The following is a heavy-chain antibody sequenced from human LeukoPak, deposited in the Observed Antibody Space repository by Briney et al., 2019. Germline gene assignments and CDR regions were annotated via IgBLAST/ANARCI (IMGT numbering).Heavy chain of an antibody. J-gene: IGHJ3*02. V-gene: IGHV3-33*01. CDR2: IWYDGSNK. D-gene: IGHD5-18*01. CDR1: GFTFSSHG. Sequence: PGRSLRLSCAASGFTFSSHGMHWVRQAPGKGLEWVAVIWYDGSNKYYADSVKGRFTISRDNSKNTLYLQMNSLRAEDTAVYYCARDGGYSYGFAFDIWGQGTMVTVSS. CDR3: ARDGGYSYGFAFDI.